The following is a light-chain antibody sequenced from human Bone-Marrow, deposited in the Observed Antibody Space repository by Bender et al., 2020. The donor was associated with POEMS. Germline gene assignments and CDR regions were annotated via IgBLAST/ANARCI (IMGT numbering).Light chain of an antibody. J-gene: IGLJ3*02. Sequence: QSALTQPASLSGSPGQSITISCTGTSSDIGDSYSVSWYQQHPGKAPKLMMYDVSSRPSGVSNRFSGSKSGNTAYLTISRLLAEDEADYFCSSYRGSSANLLFGGGTRLTVL. CDR2: DVS. V-gene: IGLV2-14*01. CDR3: SSYRGSSANLL. CDR1: SSDIGDSYS.